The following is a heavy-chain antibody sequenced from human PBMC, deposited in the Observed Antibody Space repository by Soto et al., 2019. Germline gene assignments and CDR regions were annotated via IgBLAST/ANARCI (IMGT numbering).Heavy chain of an antibody. Sequence: SETLSLTCAVSGGSISSSNWWSWVRQPPGKGLEWIGEIYHSGSTNYNPSLKSRVTISVDKSKNQFSLKLSSVTAAETAVYYCARAAMGGSSWPFDYWGQGTLVTVSS. J-gene: IGHJ4*02. V-gene: IGHV4-4*02. CDR2: IYHSGST. D-gene: IGHD6-13*01. CDR3: ARAAMGGSSWPFDY. CDR1: GGSISSSNW.